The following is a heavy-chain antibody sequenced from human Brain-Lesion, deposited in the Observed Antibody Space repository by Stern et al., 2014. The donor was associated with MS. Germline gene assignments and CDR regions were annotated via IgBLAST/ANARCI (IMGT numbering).Heavy chain of an antibody. CDR2: IRGKGNNYAT. CDR1: GFIFSASG. CDR3: TRQGPAPVDDFDY. J-gene: IGHJ4*02. V-gene: IGHV3-73*01. Sequence: VQLLESGGGLVQPGGSLKLSCAASGFIFSASGIHWVRQASGKGLEWVGRIRGKGNNYATEYSASVKGRFTIPRDDSRNTAYLQMSSLMAEDTAIYYCTRQGPAPVDDFDYWGQGTLVTVSS.